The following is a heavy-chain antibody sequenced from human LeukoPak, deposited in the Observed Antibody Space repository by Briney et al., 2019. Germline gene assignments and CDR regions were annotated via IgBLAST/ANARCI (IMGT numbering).Heavy chain of an antibody. D-gene: IGHD2-15*01. V-gene: IGHV3-23*01. CDR1: RFIFSTYA. CDR2: VSDSGGST. Sequence: GGSLRLSCAASRFIFSTYAMSWVRQAPGRGLEWVSTVSDSGGSTYHADSVKGRFTISRDNSKNTLYLQMNSLRAEDTAVYYCAKSHSVAQRGYFDYWGQGTLVTVSS. J-gene: IGHJ4*02. CDR3: AKSHSVAQRGYFDY.